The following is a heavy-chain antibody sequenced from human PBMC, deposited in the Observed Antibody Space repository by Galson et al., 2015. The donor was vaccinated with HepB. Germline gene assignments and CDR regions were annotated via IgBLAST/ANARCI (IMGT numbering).Heavy chain of an antibody. Sequence: SLRLSCAASGFTFSSYSMNWVRQAPGKGLEWVSCISSSSSYIYYADSAKGRITISSDNAKNSLYLQMNSLRVEDTALYDCARVGSSGYYFDYWGQGTLVTVSS. V-gene: IGHV3-21*01. CDR2: ISSSSSYI. D-gene: IGHD3-22*01. J-gene: IGHJ4*02. CDR1: GFTFSSYS. CDR3: ARVGSSGYYFDY.